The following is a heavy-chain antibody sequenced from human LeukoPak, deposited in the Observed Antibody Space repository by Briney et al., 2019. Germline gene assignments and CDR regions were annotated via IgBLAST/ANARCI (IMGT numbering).Heavy chain of an antibody. CDR2: IIPIFGTA. D-gene: IGHD5-18*01. J-gene: IGHJ4*02. CDR3: ARGWYLDTAMARGY. V-gene: IGHV1-69*05. Sequence: TVKVSCKASGGTFSSYAISWVRQAPGQGLEWMGRIIPIFGTANYAQKFQGRVTITTDESTSTAYMELSSLRSEDTAVYYCARGWYLDTAMARGYWGQGTLVTVSS. CDR1: GGTFSSYA.